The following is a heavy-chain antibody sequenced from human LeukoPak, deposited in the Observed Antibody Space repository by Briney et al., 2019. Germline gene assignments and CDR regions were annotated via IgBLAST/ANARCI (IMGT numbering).Heavy chain of an antibody. CDR3: AVSSGLYAAFDY. CDR2: ISGSGITT. V-gene: IGHV3-23*01. J-gene: IGHJ4*02. D-gene: IGHD6-19*01. CDR1: GVTFSSYA. Sequence: GGSLRLSCAASGVTFSSYAMSWVRQAPGKGLEWVSAISGSGITTHYADSVKGRFTISRDNSKNTLSLQMNSLRAEDTATYYCAVSSGLYAAFDYWGQGTLVTVSS.